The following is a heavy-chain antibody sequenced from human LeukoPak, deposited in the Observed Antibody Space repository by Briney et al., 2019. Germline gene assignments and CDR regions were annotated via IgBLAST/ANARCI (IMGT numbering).Heavy chain of an antibody. Sequence: GGSLRLSCAVSGITLSNYGMSWVRQAPGKGLEWVAGISGSGGGTYYADSVKGRFTISRDNPKNTLYLQMNSLRAEDTAVYYCAKDYYDSSGYYRNDYWGQGTLVTVSS. CDR1: GITLSNYG. CDR3: AKDYYDSSGYYRNDY. D-gene: IGHD3-22*01. J-gene: IGHJ4*02. CDR2: ISGSGGGT. V-gene: IGHV3-23*01.